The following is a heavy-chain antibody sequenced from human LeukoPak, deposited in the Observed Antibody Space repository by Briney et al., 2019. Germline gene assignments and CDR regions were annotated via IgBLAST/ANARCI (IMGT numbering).Heavy chain of an antibody. CDR3: ARAGWDCSSTSCYDERYC. CDR1: GGSFSGYY. Sequence: SETLSLTCAVYGGSFSGYYWSWIRQPPGKGLEWIGEINHSGSTNYNPSLKSRVTISVDTSKNQFSLKLSSVTVADTAVYYCARAGWDCSSTSCYDERYCWGQGTLVTVSS. CDR2: INHSGST. D-gene: IGHD2-2*01. J-gene: IGHJ4*02. V-gene: IGHV4-34*01.